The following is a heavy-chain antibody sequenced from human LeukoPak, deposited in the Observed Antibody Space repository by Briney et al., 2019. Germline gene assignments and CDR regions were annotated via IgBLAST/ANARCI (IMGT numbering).Heavy chain of an antibody. J-gene: IGHJ4*02. CDR3: ARDKLAVAGPGDY. CDR2: INTDGSTT. CDR1: GFTFSSHW. Sequence: GGSLRLSCAASGFTFSSHWMHWVRQAPGKGLVWVSRINTDGSTTSYADSVKGRFTISRDNAKNTLYLQMNSLRAEDTAVYYCARDKLAVAGPGDYWGQGTLVTVSS. V-gene: IGHV3-74*01. D-gene: IGHD6-19*01.